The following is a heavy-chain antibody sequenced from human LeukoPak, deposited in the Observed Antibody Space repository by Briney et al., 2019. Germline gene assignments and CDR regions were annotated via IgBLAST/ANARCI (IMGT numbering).Heavy chain of an antibody. V-gene: IGHV3-30-3*01. CDR2: ISNDGSNG. D-gene: IGHD3-22*01. CDR3: ATSRAQLRLYDSFDY. CDR1: GFTFNSYA. Sequence: TGGSLRLSCAASGFTFNSYAMHWVRQAPGKGLEWVAVISNDGSNGYHADSVKGRFTISRDNPKNTVYLQMNSLRAEDTAVYYCATSRAQLRLYDSFDYWGQGTLVTVSS. J-gene: IGHJ4*02.